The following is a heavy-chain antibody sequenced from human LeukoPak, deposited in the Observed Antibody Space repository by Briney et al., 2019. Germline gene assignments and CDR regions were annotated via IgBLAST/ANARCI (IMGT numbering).Heavy chain of an antibody. J-gene: IGHJ5*02. CDR2: IIPILGIA. D-gene: IGHD3-10*01. V-gene: IGHV1-69*04. Sequence: SVTVSCKASGGTFSSYAISWVRQAPGQGLEWMGRIIPILGIANYAQKFQGRVTITADKSTSTAYMELSSLRSEDTAVYYCARDFGYYYGSGSPRVGFDPWGQGTLVTVST. CDR3: ARDFGYYYGSGSPRVGFDP. CDR1: GGTFSSYA.